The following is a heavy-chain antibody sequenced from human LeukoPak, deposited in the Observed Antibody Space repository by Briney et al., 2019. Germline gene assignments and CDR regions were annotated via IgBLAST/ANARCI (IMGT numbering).Heavy chain of an antibody. J-gene: IGHJ4*02. D-gene: IGHD6-19*01. CDR2: ITGSRGRT. CDR3: AKLPVSYSSGWSNFDY. V-gene: IGHV3-23*01. Sequence: GGSLRLSCAASGFTLNTFTMIWVRQAPGKGLEWVSSITGSRGRTYYVDSVKGRFTISRDNSKSTLYLQMNSLRAEDTAIYYCAKLPVSYSSGWSNFDYWGQGTLVTVSS. CDR1: GFTLNTFT.